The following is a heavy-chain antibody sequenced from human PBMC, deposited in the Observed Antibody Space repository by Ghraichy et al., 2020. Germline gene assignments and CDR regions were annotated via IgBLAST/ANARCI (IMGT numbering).Heavy chain of an antibody. CDR3: AKSYYFDSSGYEAAEGLDS. CDR2: ISPFKGKT. CDR1: GYRFNNYG. V-gene: IGHV1-18*01. Sequence: ASVKVSCKASGYRFNNYGISWVRQAPGQGLEWMGWISPFKGKTKYSEKFQDRVMLTTDSATSTSYMELRSLRSDDTAVYYCAKSYYFDSSGYEAAEGLDSWGQGTQVTVSS. J-gene: IGHJ4*02. D-gene: IGHD3-22*01.